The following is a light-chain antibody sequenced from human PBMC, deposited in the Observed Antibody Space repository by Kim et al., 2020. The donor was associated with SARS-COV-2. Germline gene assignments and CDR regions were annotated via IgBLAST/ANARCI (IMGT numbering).Light chain of an antibody. CDR3: QQYNSYPLT. CDR2: AAT. Sequence: ASVGDRFTITCRASQAISSWLAWYQQKPEKAPKSLIFAATNLQSGVPSRFSGSGSGTDFTLTISNLQPEDFATYYCQQYNSYPLTFGGGTKVDIK. J-gene: IGKJ4*01. V-gene: IGKV1D-16*01. CDR1: QAISSW.